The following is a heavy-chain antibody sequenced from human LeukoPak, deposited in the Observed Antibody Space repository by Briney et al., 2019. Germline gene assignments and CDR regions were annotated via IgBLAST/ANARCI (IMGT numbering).Heavy chain of an antibody. CDR1: GYTFTSYG. Sequence: GASVKVSCKSSGYTFTSYGISWVRQAPGQGLEWMGWISAYNGNTNYAQKLQGRVTMTTDTSTSTAYMELRSLRSDDTAVYYCAREALLLIGCAFDYCGQGPLVTVSS. CDR2: ISAYNGNT. CDR3: AREALLLIGCAFDY. V-gene: IGHV1-18*01. J-gene: IGHJ4*02. D-gene: IGHD2-15*01.